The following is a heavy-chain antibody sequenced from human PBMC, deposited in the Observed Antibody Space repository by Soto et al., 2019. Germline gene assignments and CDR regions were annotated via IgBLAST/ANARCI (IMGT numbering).Heavy chain of an antibody. CDR2: INPSGGST. CDR1: GYTFTSYY. D-gene: IGHD2-2*01. CDR3: ARVAPYCSTTTCYIDS. J-gene: IGHJ4*02. Sequence: DSVKVACKASGYTFTSYYMHWVRQAPGQGLEWMGIINPSGGSTSYAQRFQGRFVISRDNSKNTVYLQMNSLRAEDTALYYCARVAPYCSTTTCYIDSWGQGTLVTVSS. V-gene: IGHV1-46*01.